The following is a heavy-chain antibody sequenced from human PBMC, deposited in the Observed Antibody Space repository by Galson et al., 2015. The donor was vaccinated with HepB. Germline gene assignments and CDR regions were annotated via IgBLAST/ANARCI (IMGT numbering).Heavy chain of an antibody. J-gene: IGHJ6*03. Sequence: SLRLSCAASGFTFSTYPMSWVRQAPGKGLEWVANIKQDGSEKYYVDSVKGRFTISRDNAKNSLYLQMNSLRAEDTAVYYCARVKYYDFWSGYLLENYYYYYMDVWGKGTTVTVSS. CDR1: GFTFSTYP. V-gene: IGHV3-7*03. CDR3: ARVKYYDFWSGYLLENYYYYYMDV. CDR2: IKQDGSEK. D-gene: IGHD3-3*01.